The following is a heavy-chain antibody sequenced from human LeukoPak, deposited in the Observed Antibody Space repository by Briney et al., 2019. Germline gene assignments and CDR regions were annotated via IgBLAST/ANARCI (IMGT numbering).Heavy chain of an antibody. CDR2: IYHSGST. Sequence: SETLSLTCAVSGGSISSSNWWSWVRQPPGQGLEWIGEIYHSGSTNYNPSLKSRVTISVDKSKNQFSLKLSSVTAADTAVYYCASGNDYVWGSYRSRQLDYWGQGTLVTVSS. J-gene: IGHJ4*02. CDR1: GGSISSSNW. V-gene: IGHV4-4*02. CDR3: ASGNDYVWGSYRSRQLDY. D-gene: IGHD3-16*02.